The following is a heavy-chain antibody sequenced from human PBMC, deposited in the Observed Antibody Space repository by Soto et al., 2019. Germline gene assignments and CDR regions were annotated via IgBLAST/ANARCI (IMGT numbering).Heavy chain of an antibody. V-gene: IGHV3-21*01. CDR2: ISSSSSYI. D-gene: IGHD6-6*01. J-gene: IGHJ5*02. CDR3: ARGSIAAHPSWFDP. CDR1: GFAFSSYS. Sequence: GGSLRLSCAASGFAFSSYSMNWVRQAPGKGLEWVSSISSSSSYIYYADSVKGRFTISRDNAKNSLYPQMNSLRAEDTAVYYCARGSIAAHPSWFDPWGQGTLVTVS.